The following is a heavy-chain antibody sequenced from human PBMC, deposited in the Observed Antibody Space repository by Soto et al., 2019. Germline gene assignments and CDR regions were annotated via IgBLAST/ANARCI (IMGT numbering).Heavy chain of an antibody. CDR3: VRSGHSFGGVI. J-gene: IGHJ4*02. V-gene: IGHV4-59*01. D-gene: IGHD3-16*01. CDR2: MFYSGNS. CDR1: GGSLNNYY. Sequence: SGTLSLTCTVSGGSLNNYYGSWVRQPPGKGLEWIGYMFYSGNSNYNSSLKSRVTISVDKSKNQFSLKLTSVTAADTAVYYCVRSGHSFGGVIWGRGTLVTVSS.